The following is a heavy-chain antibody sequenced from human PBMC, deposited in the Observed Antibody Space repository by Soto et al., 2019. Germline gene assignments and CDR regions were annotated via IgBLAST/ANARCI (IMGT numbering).Heavy chain of an antibody. J-gene: IGHJ4*02. CDR1: GGSISSYY. Sequence: SETLSLTCTVSGGSISSYYWSWIRQPPGKGLEWIGYIYYSGSTNYNPSLKSRVTISVDTSKNQFSLKLSSLTAADTAVYYCARDTTGTTIDYWGQGTLVTVS. CDR2: IYYSGST. V-gene: IGHV4-59*01. CDR3: ARDTTGTTIDY. D-gene: IGHD1-1*01.